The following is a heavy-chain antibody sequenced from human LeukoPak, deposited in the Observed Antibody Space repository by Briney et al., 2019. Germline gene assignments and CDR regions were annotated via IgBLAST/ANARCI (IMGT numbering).Heavy chain of an antibody. CDR2: IYTSGST. Sequence: SETLSLTCTVSGGSISNYYWSWIRQPAGKGLEWIGRIYTSGSTIYNSSLKSRVTMSVDTSKNQVSLKLSSVTAADTAVYYCATGDGYNSFDYWGQGTLVTVSS. CDR1: GGSISNYY. J-gene: IGHJ4*02. V-gene: IGHV4-4*07. D-gene: IGHD5-24*01. CDR3: ATGDGYNSFDY.